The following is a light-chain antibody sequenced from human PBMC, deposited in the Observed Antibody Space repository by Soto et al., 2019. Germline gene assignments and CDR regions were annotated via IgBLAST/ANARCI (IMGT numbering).Light chain of an antibody. J-gene: IGKJ1*01. Sequence: DIQMTQSPSTLSASVGDRVTITCRASQSINSWLAWFQQKPGKAPKLLISQASSLESGVPSRFSGSGSETEFTLTISSLQPDDFATYYCQQYKSYSRTFGQGTKVEIK. V-gene: IGKV1-5*03. CDR1: QSINSW. CDR3: QQYKSYSRT. CDR2: QAS.